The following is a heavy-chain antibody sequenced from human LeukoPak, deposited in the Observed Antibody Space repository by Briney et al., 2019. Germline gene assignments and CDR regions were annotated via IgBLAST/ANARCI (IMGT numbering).Heavy chain of an antibody. J-gene: IGHJ6*02. CDR3: ARGGGLDV. CDR1: GSTFSSYW. CDR2: INHNGNVN. Sequence: GGSLRLSCAASGSTFSSYWMNWARQAPGKGLEWVASINHNGNVNYYVDSVKGRFTISRDNAKNSLYLQMSNLRAEDTAVYFCARGGGLDVWSQGATVTVSS. V-gene: IGHV3-7*03. D-gene: IGHD3-16*01.